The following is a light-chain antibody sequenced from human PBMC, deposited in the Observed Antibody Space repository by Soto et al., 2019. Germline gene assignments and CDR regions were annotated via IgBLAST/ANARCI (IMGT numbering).Light chain of an antibody. CDR2: AAS. CDR3: QQCGSSPWT. J-gene: IGKJ1*01. Sequence: ERVMTQSPSTLSVSPGSRATLSCRASQSVSSYYLAWYQQKPGQAPRVXIYAASSRATGIPDRFSGGGYGTDFTLTISRLETEDFAVYYCQQCGSSPWTFGQGTKVDIK. V-gene: IGKV3-20*01. CDR1: QSVSSYY.